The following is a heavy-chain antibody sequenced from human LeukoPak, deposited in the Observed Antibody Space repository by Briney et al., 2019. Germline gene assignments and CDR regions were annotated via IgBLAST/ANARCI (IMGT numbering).Heavy chain of an antibody. CDR2: ISSGGSTI. J-gene: IGHJ5*02. CDR1: GFTFSSYS. Sequence: GGSLRLSCAPSGFTFSSYSMNWVRQAPGKGLEWVSYISSGGSTIYYADSVRGRFTISRDNAKNSLYLQMNSLSVEDTATYYCIRDFRSADLWGQGTLVTVTS. CDR3: IRDFRSADL. V-gene: IGHV3-48*01.